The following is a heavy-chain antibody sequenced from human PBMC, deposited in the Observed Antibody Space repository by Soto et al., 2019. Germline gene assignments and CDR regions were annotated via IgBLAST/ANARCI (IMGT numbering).Heavy chain of an antibody. CDR2: MNPNSGNT. CDR3: ARWHTAAYYYYYGMDV. J-gene: IGHJ6*02. D-gene: IGHD5-18*01. V-gene: IGHV1-8*02. CDR1: GYTFTSYA. Sequence: ASVKVSCRASGYTFTSYAMHWVRQAPGQRLEWMGWMNPNSGNTGYAQKFQGRVTMTRNTSISTAYMELSSLRSEDTAVYYCARWHTAAYYYYYGMDVWGQGTTVTVSS.